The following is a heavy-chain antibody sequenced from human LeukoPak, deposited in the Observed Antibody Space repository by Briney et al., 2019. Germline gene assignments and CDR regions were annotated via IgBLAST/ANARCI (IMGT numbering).Heavy chain of an antibody. D-gene: IGHD6-13*01. CDR2: ISGYTGNT. J-gene: IGHJ6*02. CDR1: GYTFSSYG. V-gene: IGHV1-18*01. Sequence: ASVKVSCKASGYTFSSYGISWVRQAPGQGLEWMGWISGYTGNTNYAQRLQGRVTLTTDTSTSTAYMEVTRLRSDDTAVYYCARPGIAAAGRSPKNYYYYGMDVWGQGTTVTVSS. CDR3: ARPGIAAAGRSPKNYYYYGMDV.